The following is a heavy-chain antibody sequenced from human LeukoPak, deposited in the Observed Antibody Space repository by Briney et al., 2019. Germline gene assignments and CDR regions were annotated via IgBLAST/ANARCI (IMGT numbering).Heavy chain of an antibody. J-gene: IGHJ5*02. CDR1: GGSFNGYY. CDR3: ARGASLAVTGTFWFDP. CDR2: IDHGGST. V-gene: IGHV4-34*01. D-gene: IGHD2-21*02. Sequence: SETLSLTCAVYGGSFNGYYWSWIRQPPGQGLEWIGEIDHGGSTNYNPSLKSRVTISRETSKNQFSLKLSSVTAADTAVYFCARGASLAVTGTFWFDPWGQGTLVTVSS.